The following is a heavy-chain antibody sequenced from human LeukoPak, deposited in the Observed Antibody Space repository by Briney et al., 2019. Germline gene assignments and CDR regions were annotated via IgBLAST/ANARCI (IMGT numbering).Heavy chain of an antibody. J-gene: IGHJ6*02. Sequence: GGSLRLSCAASGFALSSHWMTWVRQVPGRGPEWVANVNRDGSETYYLDSVKGRFTISKDNAKNSLYLQMNSLKAEDTALYHCARNNGMDVWGQGTTVIVSS. V-gene: IGHV3-7*03. CDR2: VNRDGSET. CDR1: GFALSSHW. CDR3: ARNNGMDV.